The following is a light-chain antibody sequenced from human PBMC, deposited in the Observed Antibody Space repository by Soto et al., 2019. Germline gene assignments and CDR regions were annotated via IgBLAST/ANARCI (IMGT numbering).Light chain of an antibody. J-gene: IGKJ4*01. Sequence: DIQLTQSPSFLSASVGDTVAITCRASQDISRSLAWYQQKPGKAPRLLIYGASTLQSDVPSRFSGSGSGTEFTLTINSLQPEDFASYYYQQFTSYPLTFGGGAKVEIK. CDR1: QDISRS. CDR2: GAS. CDR3: QQFTSYPLT. V-gene: IGKV1-9*01.